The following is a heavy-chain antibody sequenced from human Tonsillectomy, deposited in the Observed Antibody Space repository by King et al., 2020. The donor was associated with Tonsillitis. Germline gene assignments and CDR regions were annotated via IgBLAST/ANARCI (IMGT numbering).Heavy chain of an antibody. CDR2: ISNDGSGK. V-gene: IGHV3-30*03. CDR3: TPPGWDH. CDR1: GFSFSSYG. Sequence: VQLVESGGGVVQPGRSLRLSCAASGFSFSSYGMHWVRQAPGKGLEWMALISNDGSGKYYADSVKGRFTISRDDYSNTLYLQMNSLRAEDTAVYHCTPPGWDHWGQGILVTVSS. J-gene: IGHJ4*02.